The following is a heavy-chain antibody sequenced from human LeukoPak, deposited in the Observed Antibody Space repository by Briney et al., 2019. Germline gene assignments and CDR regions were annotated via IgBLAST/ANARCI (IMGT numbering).Heavy chain of an antibody. J-gene: IGHJ4*02. V-gene: IGHV1-2*02. Sequence: ASVKVSCKASGYTFTGYYMHWVRQAPGQGLEWMGWINPNSGGTNYAQKFQGRVTMTRDTSISTAYMELSRLRSEDTAVYYCARAYTRSRATRIPGYWGQGTLVTVSS. CDR1: GYTFTGYY. CDR3: ARAYTRSRATRIPGY. CDR2: INPNSGGT. D-gene: IGHD1-26*01.